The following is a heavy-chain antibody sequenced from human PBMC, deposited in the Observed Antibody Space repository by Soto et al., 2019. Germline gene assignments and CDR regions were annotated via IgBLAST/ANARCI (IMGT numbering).Heavy chain of an antibody. Sequence: SETLSLPCSVSGYSVSSSDYYWTWIRQPPVKGLEWIGSIFYSGLTYYNPSLKSRVTLSVDTSKNQFSVRLNSVTAADTAVYYCAPLSVSLSGPYGIHVWGQGTTVTVSS. D-gene: IGHD2-15*01. CDR3: APLSVSLSGPYGIHV. CDR1: GYSVSSSDYY. CDR2: IFYSGLT. J-gene: IGHJ6*02. V-gene: IGHV4-39*01.